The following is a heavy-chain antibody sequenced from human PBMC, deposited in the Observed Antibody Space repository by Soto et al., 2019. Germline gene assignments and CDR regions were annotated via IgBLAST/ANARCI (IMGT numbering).Heavy chain of an antibody. J-gene: IGHJ4*02. CDR2: IDTSGSST. Sequence: PGGSLRLSWEASGFIFNNFWMHWVRQVPGKGLLWVSRIDTSGSSTSYADSAKGRFTISRDNAKNTGSLQMNSVRAEDTGVYYCAKDSWYFDLWSQGSLVTVSS. V-gene: IGHV3-74*01. CDR1: GFIFNNFW. D-gene: IGHD6-13*01. CDR3: AKDSWYFDL.